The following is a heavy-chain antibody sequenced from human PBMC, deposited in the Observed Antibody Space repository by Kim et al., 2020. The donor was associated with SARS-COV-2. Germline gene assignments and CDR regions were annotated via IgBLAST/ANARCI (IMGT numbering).Heavy chain of an antibody. Sequence: GGSLRLSCTASGFTFGDYAMSWFRQAPGKGLEWVGFIRSKAYGGTTEYAASVKGRFTISRDDSKSIAYLQMNSLKTEDTAVYYCTRVGDFWSGPSENWFDPWGQGTLVTVSS. J-gene: IGHJ5*02. V-gene: IGHV3-49*03. CDR2: IRSKAYGGTT. D-gene: IGHD3-3*01. CDR3: TRVGDFWSGPSENWFDP. CDR1: GFTFGDYA.